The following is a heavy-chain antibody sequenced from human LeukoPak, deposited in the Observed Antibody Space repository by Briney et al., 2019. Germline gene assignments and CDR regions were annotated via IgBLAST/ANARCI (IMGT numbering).Heavy chain of an antibody. CDR2: LTGGGDTT. CDR3: AKRFGVNYGDFDY. Sequence: PGGSLRLSCAASGFTFSSYAMSWVRQAPGKGLEWVSALTGGGDTTYYADYADSVKGRFTISRDNSKSTLFLQMNSLRAEDTAVYFCAKRFGVNYGDFDYWGQGTLVTVSS. V-gene: IGHV3-23*01. J-gene: IGHJ4*02. D-gene: IGHD3-10*01. CDR1: GFTFSSYA.